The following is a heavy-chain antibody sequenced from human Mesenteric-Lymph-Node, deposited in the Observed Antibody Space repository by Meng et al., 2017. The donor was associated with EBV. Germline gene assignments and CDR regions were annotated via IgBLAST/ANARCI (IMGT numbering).Heavy chain of an antibody. D-gene: IGHD2-2*01. Sequence: QITLKHSGPTLVKPTQPLTLTCTFSGFSLTTSGVAVGWIRQPPGGALEWLALVYWDDDKRYSPSLKSRLTITKDTSKNQVVLTMTNMDPVDTATYYCAHQGFSTNFGYWGQGTLVTVSS. CDR3: AHQGFSTNFGY. V-gene: IGHV2-5*02. CDR2: VYWDDDK. J-gene: IGHJ4*02. CDR1: GFSLTTSGVA.